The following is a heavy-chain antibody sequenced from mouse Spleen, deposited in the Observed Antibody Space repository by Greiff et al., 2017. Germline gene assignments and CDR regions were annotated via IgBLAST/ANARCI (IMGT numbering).Heavy chain of an antibody. CDR2: ISSGGSYT. CDR3: ARHELGRYFDV. CDR1: GFTFSSYG. V-gene: IGHV5-6*02. Sequence: DVKLVESGGDLVKPGGSLKLSCAASGFTFSSYGMSWVRQTPDKRLEWVATISSGGSYTYYPDSVKGRFTISRDNAKNTLYLQMSSLKSEDTAMYYCARHELGRYFDVWGTGTTVTVSS. J-gene: IGHJ1*03. D-gene: IGHD4-1*01.